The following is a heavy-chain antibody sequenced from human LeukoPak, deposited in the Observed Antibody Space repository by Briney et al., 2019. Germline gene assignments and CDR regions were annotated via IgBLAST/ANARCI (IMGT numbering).Heavy chain of an antibody. CDR3: ARDCSSTSQSYFDY. J-gene: IGHJ4*02. Sequence: SQTLSLTCTVSGSSISSGDYYWSWIRQPPGKGLEWIGYIYYSGSTYYNPSLKSRVTISVDTSKNQFSLKLSSVTAADTAVYYCARDCSSTSQSYFDYWGQGTLVTVSS. CDR2: IYYSGST. CDR1: GSSISSGDYY. V-gene: IGHV4-30-4*08. D-gene: IGHD2-2*01.